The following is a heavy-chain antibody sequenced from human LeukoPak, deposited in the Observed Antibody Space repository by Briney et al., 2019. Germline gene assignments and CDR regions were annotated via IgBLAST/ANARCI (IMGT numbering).Heavy chain of an antibody. CDR2: IKSDGSST. J-gene: IGHJ4*02. D-gene: IGHD6-13*01. CDR1: GFTFSNYW. V-gene: IGHV3-74*01. CDR3: ARGGDSSNWYPGYFDY. Sequence: QSGGSLRLSCAASGFTFSNYWMHWVRQAPGKGPVWVSRIKSDGSSTRFADSVQGRFTISRDNGKNTLYLQMNSLRAEDTAVYYCARGGDSSNWYPGYFDYWGQGALVTVSS.